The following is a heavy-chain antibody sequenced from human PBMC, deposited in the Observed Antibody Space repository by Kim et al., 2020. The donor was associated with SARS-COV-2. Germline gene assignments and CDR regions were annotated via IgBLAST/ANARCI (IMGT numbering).Heavy chain of an antibody. CDR3: ARGEGGRAGYILDF. D-gene: IGHD3-9*01. Sequence: YSQSFQGRVTITRDTSATTGYMELSSLRSEDTALYYCARGEGGRAGYILDFWGQGTLVTVSS. V-gene: IGHV1-3*01. J-gene: IGHJ4*02.